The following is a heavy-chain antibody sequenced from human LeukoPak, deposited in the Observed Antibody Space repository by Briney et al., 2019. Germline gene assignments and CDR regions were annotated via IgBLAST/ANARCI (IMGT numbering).Heavy chain of an antibody. CDR1: GDSISSYY. V-gene: IGHV4-4*07. CDR2: IHPSGST. D-gene: IGHD2-2*01. J-gene: IGHJ4*02. Sequence: PSETLSLTCTVSGDSISSYYWSWIRQPAGKGLEWIGRIHPSGSTNYNPSLKSRVTLSVDTSKNQFSLKLSSVTAADTAVYYCARDSRRECSSTSCLYFDYWGQGTLVTVSS. CDR3: ARDSRRECSSTSCLYFDY.